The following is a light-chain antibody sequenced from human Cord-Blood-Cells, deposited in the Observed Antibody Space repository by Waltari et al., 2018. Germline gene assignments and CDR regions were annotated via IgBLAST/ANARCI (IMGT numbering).Light chain of an antibody. Sequence: QSVLTQPPSASGTPGQRVTISCSGSSSHTGSNYVYWYQQLPGTAPKLLIYRNNQRPSGVPDRFSGSKSGTSASLAISGLRSEDEADYYCAAWDDSLSGAVFGGGTQLTVL. V-gene: IGLV1-47*01. CDR1: SSHTGSNY. CDR3: AAWDDSLSGAV. J-gene: IGLJ7*01. CDR2: RNN.